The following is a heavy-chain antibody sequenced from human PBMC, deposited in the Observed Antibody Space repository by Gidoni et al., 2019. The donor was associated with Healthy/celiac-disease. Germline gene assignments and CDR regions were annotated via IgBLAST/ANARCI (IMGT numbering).Heavy chain of an antibody. CDR1: GGSFSGYY. J-gene: IGHJ6*03. Sequence: QVQLQQWGAGLLKPSETLSLTCAVYGGSFSGYYWTWIRQPPGKGLEWIGEINHSGRTNYNPSLKSRVTISVDTSKNQFSLKLSSVTAADTAVYYCARGSDFWSGYPYPLHYYYYYMDVWGKGTTVTVSS. CDR2: INHSGRT. CDR3: ARGSDFWSGYPYPLHYYYYYMDV. D-gene: IGHD3-3*01. V-gene: IGHV4-34*01.